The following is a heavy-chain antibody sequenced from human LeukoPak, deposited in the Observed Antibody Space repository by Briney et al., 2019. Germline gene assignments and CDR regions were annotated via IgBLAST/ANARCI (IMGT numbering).Heavy chain of an antibody. V-gene: IGHV3-74*01. D-gene: IGHD1-26*01. Sequence: GGSLRLFCAASGFIFSTYWMHWVRQAPGKGLVWVSRINSDGSGKSYADPVKGRFTISRDNAKNTVYLQMNSLRVEDTAVYYCTRDLVGATSDYWGQGTLVTVSS. J-gene: IGHJ4*02. CDR1: GFIFSTYW. CDR2: INSDGSGK. CDR3: TRDLVGATSDY.